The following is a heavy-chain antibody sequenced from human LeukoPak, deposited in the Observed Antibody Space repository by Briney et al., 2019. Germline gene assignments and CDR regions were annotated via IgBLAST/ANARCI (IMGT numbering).Heavy chain of an antibody. D-gene: IGHD2-2*01. CDR2: INPSGGNT. J-gene: IGHJ1*01. Sequence: ASVKVSCKASGYTFTSYYMHWVRQAPGQGLEWMGIINPSGGNTSYAQKFQGRVTMTRDTSTSTVYMELSSLRSEDTAVYYCARAAAANHFQHWGQGTLVTVSS. CDR1: GYTFTSYY. V-gene: IGHV1-46*01. CDR3: ARAAAANHFQH.